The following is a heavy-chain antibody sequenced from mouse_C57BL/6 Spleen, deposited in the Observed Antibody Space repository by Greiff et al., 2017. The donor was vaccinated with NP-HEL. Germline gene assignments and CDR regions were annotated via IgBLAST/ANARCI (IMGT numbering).Heavy chain of an antibody. V-gene: IGHV1-18*01. CDR3: ARRGTTVVAPFAY. CDR1: GYTFTDYN. CDR2: INPNNGGT. D-gene: IGHD1-1*01. Sequence: EVQLQQSGPELVKPGASVKIPCKASGYTFTDYNMDWVKQSHGKSLEWIGDINPNNGGTIYNQKFKGKATLTVDKSSSTAYMELRSLTSEDTAVYSCARRGTTVVAPFAYWGQGTLLTVSA. J-gene: IGHJ3*01.